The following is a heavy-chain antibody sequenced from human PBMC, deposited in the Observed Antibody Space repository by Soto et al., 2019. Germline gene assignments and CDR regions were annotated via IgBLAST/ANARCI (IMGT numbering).Heavy chain of an antibody. J-gene: IGHJ5*02. Sequence: VQLVESGGGLVEPGGSLRLSCAASGFTFSSYWMSWVRQAPGKGLEWVANIKQDGSEKYYVDSVKGRFTISRDNAKNSLYLQMNSLRAADTAVYYCARLRSWYDDWFDPWGQGTLVTVSS. V-gene: IGHV3-7*01. CDR1: GFTFSSYW. D-gene: IGHD6-13*01. CDR2: IKQDGSEK. CDR3: ARLRSWYDDWFDP.